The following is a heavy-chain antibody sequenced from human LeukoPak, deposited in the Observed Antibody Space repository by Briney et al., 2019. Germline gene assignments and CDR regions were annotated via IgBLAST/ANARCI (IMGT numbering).Heavy chain of an antibody. CDR1: GGSISSDSYY. CDR3: ARDRDLNWFDP. J-gene: IGHJ5*02. CDR2: IYTSGST. V-gene: IGHV4-61*02. Sequence: SQTLSLTCTVSGGSISSDSYYWNWIRQPAGKGLEWIGRIYTSGSTNYNPSLKSRVTMSVDTSKIQFSLKLSSVTAADTAVYYCARDRDLNWFDPWGQGTLVTVSS.